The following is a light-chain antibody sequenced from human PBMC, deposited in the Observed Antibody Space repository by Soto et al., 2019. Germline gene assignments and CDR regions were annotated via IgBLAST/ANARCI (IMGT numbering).Light chain of an antibody. Sequence: EIVLTQSPGTLSLSPGERATLSCRASQSIDSRYLAWYQQRPGQAPRLLIYGASSRATGIPDRFSGSGSGTDFTLTISRLEPEDFAVYYCQQYGGSPLFTFGPGTKVDIK. J-gene: IGKJ3*01. CDR2: GAS. CDR1: QSIDSRY. CDR3: QQYGGSPLFT. V-gene: IGKV3-20*01.